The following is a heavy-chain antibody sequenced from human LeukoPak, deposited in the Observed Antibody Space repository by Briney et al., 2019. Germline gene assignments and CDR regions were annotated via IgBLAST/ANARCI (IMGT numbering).Heavy chain of an antibody. CDR1: GYTFTSYG. V-gene: IGHV1-18*01. D-gene: IGHD6-19*01. CDR2: INSGNPNT. Sequence: EASVKVSCKASGYTFTSYGISWVRQAPGQGLEWMGWINSGNPNTKYDQKFQGRVTITRDTSANTAYMELSSLRSEDTAVYYCAREQWLGSFYYYYYGLDVWGQGTTDTVSS. J-gene: IGHJ6*02. CDR3: AREQWLGSFYYYYYGLDV.